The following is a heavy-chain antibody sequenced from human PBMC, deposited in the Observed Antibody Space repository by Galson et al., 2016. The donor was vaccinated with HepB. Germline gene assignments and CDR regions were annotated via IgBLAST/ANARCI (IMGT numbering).Heavy chain of an antibody. CDR1: GFTFSRYD. D-gene: IGHD4-17*01. J-gene: IGHJ2*01. Sequence: SLRLSCAASGFTFSRYDMHWVRQATGKGLEWVSAIGQIDDTYYSDSVRGRFTISREDAKNSLYLQMSSLTAGDTTVYYFAREVPDTVTKSWSFDLWGRGTPVTVSS. V-gene: IGHV3-13*01. CDR3: AREVPDTVTKSWSFDL. CDR2: IGQIDDT.